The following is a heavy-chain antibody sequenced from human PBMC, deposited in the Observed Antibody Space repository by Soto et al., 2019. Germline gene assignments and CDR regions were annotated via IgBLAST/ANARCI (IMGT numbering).Heavy chain of an antibody. J-gene: IGHJ4*02. Sequence: QITLKESGPALVKPTQTLTLTCTFSGFSLTTSGVGVGWIRQPPGKALEWLALIYWDNDKRYRPSLKSRLTIAKDTSKNQVVLTMTSMDPVDTATYYCERTVNTAMSDYWGQGTLVTVSS. CDR3: ERTVNTAMSDY. V-gene: IGHV2-5*02. CDR1: GFSLTTSGVG. D-gene: IGHD5-18*01. CDR2: IYWDNDK.